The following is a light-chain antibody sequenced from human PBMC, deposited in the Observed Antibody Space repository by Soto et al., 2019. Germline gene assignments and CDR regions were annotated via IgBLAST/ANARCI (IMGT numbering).Light chain of an antibody. CDR1: QSVSSSY. CDR3: QQYDKSPWT. V-gene: IGKV3-20*01. CDR2: GAS. Sequence: EIVLTQSPGTLSLSPGERATLSCRASQSVSSSYLAWYQQKPGQAPRLLMYGASSRATGIPDRFSGSGSGTDVTLTISRLEPEDFAVYYCQQYDKSPWTFGQGTKVEI. J-gene: IGKJ1*01.